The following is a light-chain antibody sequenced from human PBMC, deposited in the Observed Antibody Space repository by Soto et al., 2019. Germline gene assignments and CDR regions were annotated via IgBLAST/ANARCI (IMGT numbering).Light chain of an antibody. J-gene: IGLJ2*01. CDR2: DVS. Sequence: QSVLTQPASVSGSPGQSITISCTGTSSDVGGYNYVSWYQQHPGKAPKVVIYDVSNRPSGVSNRFSGSKSGNTASLTISGLQAEDEADYYCSSYTSTSRVFGGGTKVTVL. CDR3: SSYTSTSRV. V-gene: IGLV2-14*03. CDR1: SSDVGGYNY.